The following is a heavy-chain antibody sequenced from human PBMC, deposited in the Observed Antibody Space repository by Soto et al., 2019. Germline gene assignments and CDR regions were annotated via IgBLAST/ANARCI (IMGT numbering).Heavy chain of an antibody. D-gene: IGHD4-4*01. CDR2: IVVGSGNT. CDR1: GFTFTSSA. CDR3: AADSYSKYEPP. J-gene: IGHJ5*02. V-gene: IGHV1-58*01. Sequence: QMQLVQSGPEVKKPGTSVKVSCKASGFTFTSSAVQWVRQARGQRLEWIGWIVVGSGNTNYAQKFQERVTITRGMATSTAYMELSSLRSEDTAVYYCAADSYSKYEPPWGQGTLVTVSS.